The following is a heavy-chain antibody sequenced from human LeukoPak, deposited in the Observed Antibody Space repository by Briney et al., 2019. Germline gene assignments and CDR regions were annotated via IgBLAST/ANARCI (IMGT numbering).Heavy chain of an antibody. CDR3: ARESLLPNTGYSSGWYGL. J-gene: IGHJ4*02. Sequence: GGSLRLSCAASGFTFSSYWMHWVRQAPGKGLVWVSRINSDGSSTSYADSVKGRFTISRDNAKNSLYLQMNSLRAEDTAVYYCARESLLPNTGYSSGWYGLWGQGTLVTVSS. CDR1: GFTFSSYW. V-gene: IGHV3-74*01. CDR2: INSDGSST. D-gene: IGHD6-19*01.